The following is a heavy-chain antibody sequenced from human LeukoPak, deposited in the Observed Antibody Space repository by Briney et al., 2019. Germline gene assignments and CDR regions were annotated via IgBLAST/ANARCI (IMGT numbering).Heavy chain of an antibody. V-gene: IGHV3-15*01. D-gene: IGHD6-13*01. CDR1: GFTFSNAW. CDR3: TGVSRSSWYDY. CDR2: IKSKTDGGTP. Sequence: GGSLRFSCAASGFTFSNAWMSWVRQAPGKGLEWVGRIKSKTDGGTPDYAAPVKGRFTISRDDSKNTLYLQMNSLKTEDTAVYYCTGVSRSSWYDYWGQGTLVTVSS. J-gene: IGHJ4*02.